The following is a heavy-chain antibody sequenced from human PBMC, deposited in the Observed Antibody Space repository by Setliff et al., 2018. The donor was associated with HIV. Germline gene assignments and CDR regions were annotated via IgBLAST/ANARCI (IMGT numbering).Heavy chain of an antibody. Sequence: SETLSLTCTSSGDSISGYYWSWIRQPAGKGLEWIGRMHTSGNTKYNPSLKSRVTISVDTSKNQFSLKLSSVTAADTAVYYCASEAWTSYRSSSGYYYYYMDVWGKGTTVTVSS. CDR1: GDSISGYY. CDR2: MHTSGNT. CDR3: ASEAWTSYRSSSGYYYYYMDV. J-gene: IGHJ6*03. V-gene: IGHV4-4*07. D-gene: IGHD6-6*01.